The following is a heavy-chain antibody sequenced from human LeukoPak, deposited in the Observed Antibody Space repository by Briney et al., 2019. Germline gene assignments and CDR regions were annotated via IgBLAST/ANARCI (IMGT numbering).Heavy chain of an antibody. CDR1: GGSISSYY. V-gene: IGHV4-4*07. D-gene: IGHD3-22*01. J-gene: IGHJ4*02. CDR2: IYTSGST. CDR3: ARDYYDSSGYYLDY. Sequence: SETLSLTCTVSGGSISSYYWSWIRQPAGKGLEWIGRIYTSGSTNYNPSLKSRVTMSVDTSKNQFSLKLSSVTAADTAVYYCARDYYDSSGYYLDYGAREPWSPSPQ.